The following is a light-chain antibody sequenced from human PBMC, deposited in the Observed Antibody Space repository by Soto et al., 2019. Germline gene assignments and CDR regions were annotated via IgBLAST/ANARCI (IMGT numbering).Light chain of an antibody. CDR1: SSDVGSFDS. J-gene: IGLJ1*01. CDR3: SSFTTSSTLV. Sequence: QSALTQPDSVSGSPGQPIPISCIGTSSDVGSFDSVAWYQHNPGKAPKLMIYDVSNRPSGVSSRFSGSKSGNTASQSISGLQTEDEANYYCSSFTTSSTLVFGTGTKPTAL. V-gene: IGLV2-14*01. CDR2: DVS.